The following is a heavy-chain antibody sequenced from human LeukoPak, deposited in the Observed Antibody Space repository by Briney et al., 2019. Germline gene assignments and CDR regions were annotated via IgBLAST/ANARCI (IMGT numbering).Heavy chain of an antibody. Sequence: SLTLPSNATGVTIESRSSRWACHATSKGLKWVAFISDDGSRQHYADSVKGRFTISRDNSKNTLNLQMNSLRAEDTAVYYCARMRDGYMGRYYFDYWGQGTLVTVSS. CDR3: ARMRDGYMGRYYFDY. CDR2: ISDDGSRQ. CDR1: GVTIESRS. J-gene: IGHJ4*02. V-gene: IGHV3-30-3*01. D-gene: IGHD5-24*01.